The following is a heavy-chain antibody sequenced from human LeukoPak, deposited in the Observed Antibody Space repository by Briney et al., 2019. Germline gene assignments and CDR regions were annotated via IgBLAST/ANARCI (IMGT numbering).Heavy chain of an antibody. D-gene: IGHD3-10*01. CDR1: GGSISSSSYY. Sequence: SETLSLTCTVSGGSISSSSYYWGWIRQPPGKGLEWIGSIYYSGSTYYNPSLKSRVTISVDTSKNQFSLKLSSVTAADTAVYYCARVFYYGSGSYPWYFDYWGQGTLVTVSS. V-gene: IGHV4-39*07. CDR3: ARVFYYGSGSYPWYFDY. CDR2: IYYSGST. J-gene: IGHJ4*02.